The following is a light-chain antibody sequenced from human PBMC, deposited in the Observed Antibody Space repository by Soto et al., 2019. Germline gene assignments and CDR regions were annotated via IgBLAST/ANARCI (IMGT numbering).Light chain of an antibody. Sequence: QSTLTQPPSASGSPGQAVTISYTRTSGDIGAHSYVSWYQQHPRKAPTLLIFEVSKRFSGVPGRFSGSKSGNTAYLTVSGLQAEDEADYYCSSYAGSANYVVFGGGTQLPVL. CDR2: EVS. J-gene: IGLJ2*01. CDR3: SSYAGSANYVV. CDR1: SGDIGAHSY. V-gene: IGLV2-8*01.